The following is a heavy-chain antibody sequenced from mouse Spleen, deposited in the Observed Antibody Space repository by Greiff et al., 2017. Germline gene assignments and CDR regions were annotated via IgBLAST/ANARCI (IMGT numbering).Heavy chain of an antibody. V-gene: IGHV2-2*01. CDR1: GFSLTSYG. CDR3: ARNWAARATAWFAY. Sequence: VQLQESGPGLVQPSQCLSITCTVSGFSLTSYGVHWVRQSPGKGLEWLGVIWSGGSTDYNAAFLSRLSISKDNSKSQVFFKMKRMQADETARDYCARNWAARATAWFAYWGQGTLVTVSA. D-gene: IGHD3-1*01. CDR2: IWSGGST. J-gene: IGHJ3*01.